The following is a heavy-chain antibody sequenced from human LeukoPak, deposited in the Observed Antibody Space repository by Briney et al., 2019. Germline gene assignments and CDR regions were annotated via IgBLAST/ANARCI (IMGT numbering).Heavy chain of an antibody. D-gene: IGHD3-10*01. J-gene: IGHJ4*02. V-gene: IGHV3-7*01. Sequence: GGSLRLSCAASGFTFSSYWMSWVRQAPGKGLEWVANIKQDGSEKYYVDSVKGRFTISRDNAKNSLYLQMNSLRAEDTAVYYCARDPTLVRGATYFDYWGQGTLVTVSS. CDR3: ARDPTLVRGATYFDY. CDR2: IKQDGSEK. CDR1: GFTFSSYW.